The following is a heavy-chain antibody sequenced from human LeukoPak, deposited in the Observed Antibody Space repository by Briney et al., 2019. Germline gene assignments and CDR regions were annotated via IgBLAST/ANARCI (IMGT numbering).Heavy chain of an antibody. Sequence: SETLSLTCTVSGGSISSYYWSWIRQPPGQGLEWIGYIYYSGSTNYNPSLKSRVTISVDTSKNQFSLKLSSVTAADTAVYYCARGHRSYSWFDPWGQGTLVIISS. J-gene: IGHJ5*02. D-gene: IGHD3-10*01. CDR1: GGSISSYY. CDR3: ARGHRSYSWFDP. V-gene: IGHV4-59*08. CDR2: IYYSGST.